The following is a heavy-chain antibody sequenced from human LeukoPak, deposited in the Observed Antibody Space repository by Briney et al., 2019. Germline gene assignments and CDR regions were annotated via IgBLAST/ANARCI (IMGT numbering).Heavy chain of an antibody. CDR1: GFAFSRYS. CDR2: ISSSSGYI. CDR3: AREIVCSTCFDY. J-gene: IGHJ4*02. V-gene: IGHV3-21*01. Sequence: GGSLRLSCAASGFAFSRYSMNWVRQAPGKGLEWVSSISSSSGYIYYADSVKGRFTISRDNAKNSLYLQMNSLRAEDTAVYYCAREIVCSTCFDYWGQGALVTVSS. D-gene: IGHD5/OR15-5a*01.